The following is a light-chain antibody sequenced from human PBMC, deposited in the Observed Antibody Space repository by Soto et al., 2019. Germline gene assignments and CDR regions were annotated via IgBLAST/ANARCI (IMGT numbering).Light chain of an antibody. Sequence: ETGVTQSPATVSVSPREGVTLAARAIQTINNNIAWYQQKPGRAPRLLIYGAYRRATGVPARFSGSGSETEFTLTITSVQSEHFAVSSCQRYYNWSAWTFGQGTKVDIK. J-gene: IGKJ1*01. CDR2: GAY. V-gene: IGKV3-15*01. CDR3: QRYYNWSAWT. CDR1: QTINNN.